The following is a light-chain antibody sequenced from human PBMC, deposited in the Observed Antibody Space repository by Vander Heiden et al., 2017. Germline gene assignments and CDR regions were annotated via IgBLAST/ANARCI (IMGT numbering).Light chain of an antibody. V-gene: IGKV3-20*01. J-gene: IGKJ4*01. Sequence: EIVLTQSPRTLSLSPGERAPLSCRASQSVSSSYLAWYQQKPGQAPRLLIYGASSRATGIPDRFSGSGSGTDFTLTISRLEPEDFAVYYCQQYGSSPLALTFGGGTKVEIK. CDR3: QQYGSSPLALT. CDR1: QSVSSSY. CDR2: GAS.